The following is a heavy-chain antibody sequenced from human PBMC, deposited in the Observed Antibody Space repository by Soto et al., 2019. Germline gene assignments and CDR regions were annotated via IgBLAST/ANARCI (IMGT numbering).Heavy chain of an antibody. CDR2: IYYSGST. CDR3: ARENHGDYVDY. J-gene: IGHJ4*02. D-gene: IGHD4-17*01. Sequence: QVQLQESGPGLVKPSETLSLTCTVSGGSISSYYWSWIRQPPGKGLEWIGYIYYSGSTTYNPSLKSRVTISVDTSKNQFSLKLSSVTAADTAVYYCARENHGDYVDYWGQGTLVTVSS. CDR1: GGSISSYY. V-gene: IGHV4-59*01.